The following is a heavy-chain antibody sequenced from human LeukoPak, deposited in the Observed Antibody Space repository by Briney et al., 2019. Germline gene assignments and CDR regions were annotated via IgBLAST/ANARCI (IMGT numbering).Heavy chain of an antibody. J-gene: IGHJ5*02. Sequence: GGSLRLSCVASEFIFSDYWMSWVRQAPGKGLEWLSYISSSAANIKYADSVKGRFTISRDNAKNSLYLQMNSLRAEDSAVYYCARKTVGAKNWFDPWGQGTLVTVSS. CDR1: EFIFSDYW. V-gene: IGHV3-11*04. CDR2: ISSSAANI. D-gene: IGHD1-26*01. CDR3: ARKTVGAKNWFDP.